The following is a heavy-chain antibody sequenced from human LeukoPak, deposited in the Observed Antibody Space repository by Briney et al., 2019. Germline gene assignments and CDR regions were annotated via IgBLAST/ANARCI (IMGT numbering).Heavy chain of an antibody. CDR2: IYTSGST. D-gene: IGHD2-2*02. J-gene: IGHJ5*02. V-gene: IGHV4-4*07. Sequence: PPETLSLTCTVSGGSISSYYWSWIRQPAGKGLEWIGRIYTSGSTNYNPSLKSRVTMSVDTSKNQFSLKLSSVTAADTAVYYCARDNWKGGYCSSTSCYTWFDPWGQGTLVTVSS. CDR1: GGSISSYY. CDR3: ARDNWKGGYCSSTSCYTWFDP.